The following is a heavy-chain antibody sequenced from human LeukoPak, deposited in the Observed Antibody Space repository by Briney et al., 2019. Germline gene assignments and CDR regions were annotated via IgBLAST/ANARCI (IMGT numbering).Heavy chain of an antibody. V-gene: IGHV3-7*01. CDR3: ARDNWELRGFDY. Sequence: GGSLRLSCAASGFTFSDHWISWVRQAPGKGLEWVTNIKRDGSEKYYVDSVKGRFTISRDNAKNSLFLQMTSLRVEDTAVYYCARDNWELRGFDYWGQGTLVTVSS. CDR1: GFTFSDHW. CDR2: IKRDGSEK. J-gene: IGHJ4*02. D-gene: IGHD1-7*01.